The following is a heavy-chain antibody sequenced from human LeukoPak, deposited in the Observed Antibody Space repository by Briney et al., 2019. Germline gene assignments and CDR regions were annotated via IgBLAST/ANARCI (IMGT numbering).Heavy chain of an antibody. J-gene: IGHJ4*02. D-gene: IGHD6-19*01. CDR2: IKQDGSER. CDR3: ARRSGWSKNDDY. CDR1: GFTFSRHW. V-gene: IGHV3-7*01. Sequence: QAGGSLRLSCATSGFTFSRHWMSWVRQAPGKGPEWVANIKQDGSERYYVHSVKGRFTISRDNAKNSLYLQMNSLRAEDTAVYYCARRSGWSKNDDYWGQGTLVTVSS.